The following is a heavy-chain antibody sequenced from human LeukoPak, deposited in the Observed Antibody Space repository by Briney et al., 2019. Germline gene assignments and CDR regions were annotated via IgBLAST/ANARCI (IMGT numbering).Heavy chain of an antibody. CDR1: GFTFSSYW. Sequence: GGSLRLSCAASGFTFSSYWMHWVRQAPGKGLVWVSRINSDGSSTSYADSVKGRFTISRDNAKNTLYLQMNSLRAEDTAVYYCASSMVTSRYNWFDPWGQGTLVTVSS. J-gene: IGHJ5*02. CDR2: INSDGSST. CDR3: ASSMVTSRYNWFDP. D-gene: IGHD2-21*02. V-gene: IGHV3-74*01.